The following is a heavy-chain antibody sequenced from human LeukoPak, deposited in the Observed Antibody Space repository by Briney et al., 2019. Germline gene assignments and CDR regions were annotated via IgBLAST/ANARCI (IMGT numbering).Heavy chain of an antibody. CDR3: TTLGATYGDYFDY. J-gene: IGHJ4*02. Sequence: GGSLRLSCAASGFTFSNAWMTWVRQAPGKGLEWVGRIKSKTDGGTTDYAAPVKGRFAISRDDSKNTLYLQMNSLKTEDTAVYYCTTLGATYGDYFDYWGQGTLVTVSS. CDR1: GFTFSNAW. CDR2: IKSKTDGGTT. D-gene: IGHD4-17*01. V-gene: IGHV3-15*01.